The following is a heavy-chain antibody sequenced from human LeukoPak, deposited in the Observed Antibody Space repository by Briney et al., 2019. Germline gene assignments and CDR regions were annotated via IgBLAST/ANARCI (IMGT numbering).Heavy chain of an antibody. J-gene: IGHJ4*02. V-gene: IGHV4-4*07. CDR3: ARDTPTRSGFYDFWSGYVFDY. D-gene: IGHD3-3*01. CDR2: IYTSGGT. Sequence: SETLSLTCTVSGGSISSYYWSWIRQPAGKGLEWIGRIYTSGGTNYNPSLKSRVTMSVDTSKNQFSLKLSSVTAADTAVYYCARDTPTRSGFYDFWSGYVFDYWGQGTLVTVSS. CDR1: GGSISSYY.